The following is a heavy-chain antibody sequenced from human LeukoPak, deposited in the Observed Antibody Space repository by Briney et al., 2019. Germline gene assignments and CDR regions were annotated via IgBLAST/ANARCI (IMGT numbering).Heavy chain of an antibody. CDR1: GGSISSGRYY. CDR2: IETSGTT. V-gene: IGHV4-61*02. Sequence: SQTLSLTCTVSGGSISSGRYYWSWIRQPAGKGLEWVGRIETSGTTKYNPSLNSRATISVDTSKNQFSLKLNSVTAADTAVYYCARYHMLNRGVNWFDPWGQGILVTVSS. D-gene: IGHD2-2*01. CDR3: ARYHMLNRGVNWFDP. J-gene: IGHJ5*02.